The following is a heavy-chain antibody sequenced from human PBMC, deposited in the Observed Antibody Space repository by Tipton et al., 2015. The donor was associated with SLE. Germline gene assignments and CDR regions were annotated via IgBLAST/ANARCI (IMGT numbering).Heavy chain of an antibody. J-gene: IGHJ3*02. Sequence: RSLRLSCAASGFTFSSYGMHWVRQAPGKGLEWVAVIWYDGSNKYYADSVKGRFTISRDSSKNTLYLQMNSLRAEDTAVYYCARDGRDAFDIWGQGTMVTVSS. CDR3: ARDGRDAFDI. V-gene: IGHV3-33*01. CDR1: GFTFSSYG. CDR2: IWYDGSNK.